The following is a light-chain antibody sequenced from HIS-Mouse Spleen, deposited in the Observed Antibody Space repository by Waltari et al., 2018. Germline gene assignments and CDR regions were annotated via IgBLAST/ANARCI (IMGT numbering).Light chain of an antibody. Sequence: QSVLTQPPSASGTPGPRVTISCSGSSSNIGSNTVNWYQQLPGTAPKLLLYSNNQRPSGVPDRFSGSKSGTSASLAISGLQSEDEADYYCAAWDDSLNGPVFGGGTKLTVL. CDR2: SNN. V-gene: IGLV1-44*01. J-gene: IGLJ3*02. CDR1: SSNIGSNT. CDR3: AAWDDSLNGPV.